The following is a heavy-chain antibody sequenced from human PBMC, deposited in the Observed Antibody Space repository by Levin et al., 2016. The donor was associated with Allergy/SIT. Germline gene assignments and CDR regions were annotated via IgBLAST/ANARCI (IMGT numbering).Heavy chain of an antibody. Sequence: ASVKVSCKASGYTFTSYYMHWVRQAPGQGLEWMGWISTYNGNTNYAQKIQGRVTMTTDTSTTTAYMELRSLRSDDTAVYYCARVGSGTYSYGWLDPWGQGTVVTVSS. J-gene: IGHJ5*02. CDR1: GYTFTSYY. V-gene: IGHV1-18*04. D-gene: IGHD3-10*01. CDR2: ISTYNGNT. CDR3: ARVGSGTYSYGWLDP.